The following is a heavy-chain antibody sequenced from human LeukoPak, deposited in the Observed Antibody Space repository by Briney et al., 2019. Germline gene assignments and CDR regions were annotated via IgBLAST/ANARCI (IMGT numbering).Heavy chain of an antibody. CDR3: ARDYYGSGSYYNWADYGMDV. Sequence: ASVKVSCKASGGTFSSYAISWVRQAPGQGLEWMGWISAYNGNTNYAQKLQGRVTMTTDTSTSTAYMELRSLRSDDTAVYYCARDYYGSGSYYNWADYGMDVWGQGTTVTVSS. V-gene: IGHV1-18*01. D-gene: IGHD3-10*01. J-gene: IGHJ6*02. CDR2: ISAYNGNT. CDR1: GGTFSSYA.